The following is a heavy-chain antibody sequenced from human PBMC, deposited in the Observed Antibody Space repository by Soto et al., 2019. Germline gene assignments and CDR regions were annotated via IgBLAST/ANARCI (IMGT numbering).Heavy chain of an antibody. CDR1: GYSFTSYW. Sequence: GESLKISCKGSGYSFTSYWISWVRQMPGKGLEWMGRIDPSDSYTNYSPSFQGRVTISADKSISTAYLQWSSLKASDTAMYYCARLEQLVRDYYYGMDVWGQGTTVTVSS. CDR3: ARLEQLVRDYYYGMDV. CDR2: IDPSDSYT. J-gene: IGHJ6*02. V-gene: IGHV5-10-1*01. D-gene: IGHD6-6*01.